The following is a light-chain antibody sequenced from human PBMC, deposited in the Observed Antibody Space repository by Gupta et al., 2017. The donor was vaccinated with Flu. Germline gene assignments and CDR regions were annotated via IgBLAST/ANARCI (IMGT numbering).Light chain of an antibody. CDR2: EAS. CDR1: QDIRKY. CDR3: QHFDNLPG. V-gene: IGKV1-33*01. Sequence: VGYRVTITCQASQDIRKYLNWYQQKPGRAPRLLIYEASTLEPGVPSRFSGSGSGTLFTFTISSLQPEDIATYYCQHFDNLPGFGPGTKLDLK. J-gene: IGKJ3*01.